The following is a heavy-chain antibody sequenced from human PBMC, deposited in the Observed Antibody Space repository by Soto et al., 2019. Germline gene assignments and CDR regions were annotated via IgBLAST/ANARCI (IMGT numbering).Heavy chain of an antibody. J-gene: IGHJ4*02. CDR2: VYYSGST. CDR1: GGSLSSSSYF. V-gene: IGHV4-39*01. D-gene: IGHD3-9*01. CDR3: GRLEGLATISYYFDY. Sequence: PSETPSLRCTVSGGSLSSSSYFWGWVRQAPGKGLEWIGSVYYSGSTYYNPSLESRVTISVDKSKNQFSLKLMSLSAADTAVYYCGRLEGLATISYYFDYWGQGALVTVSS.